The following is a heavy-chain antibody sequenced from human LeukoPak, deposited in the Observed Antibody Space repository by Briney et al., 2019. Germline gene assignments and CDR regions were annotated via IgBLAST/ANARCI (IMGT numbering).Heavy chain of an antibody. CDR3: ARDGDTSSPTRGYYGMDV. D-gene: IGHD5-18*01. CDR1: GGSISSYY. J-gene: IGHJ6*02. V-gene: IGHV4-4*07. Sequence: SETLSLTCTVYGGSISSYYWSWIRQPAGKGLEWIGRIYTSGSTNYNPSLKSRVTMSVDTSKNPFSLKLSSVTAADTAVYYCARDGDTSSPTRGYYGMDVWGQGTTVTVSS. CDR2: IYTSGST.